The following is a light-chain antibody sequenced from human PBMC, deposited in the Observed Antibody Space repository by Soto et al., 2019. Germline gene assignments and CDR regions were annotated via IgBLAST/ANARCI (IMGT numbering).Light chain of an antibody. CDR3: SSYAGSNNPYV. Sequence: PPSASGTPGHSFTISCTGTSSDVGNYYYVSWYQQHPGKAPKLMIYEVSKRPSGVPDRFSGSKSGNTASLTVSGLQAEDEADYYCSSYAGSNNPYVFGTGTKVTVL. CDR2: EVS. J-gene: IGLJ1*01. V-gene: IGLV2-8*01. CDR1: SSDVGNYYY.